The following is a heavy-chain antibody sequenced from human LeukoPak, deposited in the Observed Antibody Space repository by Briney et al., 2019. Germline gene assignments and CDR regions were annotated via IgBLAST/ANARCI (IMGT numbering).Heavy chain of an antibody. CDR1: GGTFSSYA. Sequence: SVKVSCKASGGTFSSYAISWVRQAPGQGLEWMGRIIPIFGIANYAQKFQGRVTITADKSTSTAYMELSSLRSEDTAVYYCAREADIVVVPAAIRRGYYFDYGGQGTLVTVSS. D-gene: IGHD2-2*01. V-gene: IGHV1-69*04. CDR3: AREADIVVVPAAIRRGYYFDY. J-gene: IGHJ4*02. CDR2: IIPIFGIA.